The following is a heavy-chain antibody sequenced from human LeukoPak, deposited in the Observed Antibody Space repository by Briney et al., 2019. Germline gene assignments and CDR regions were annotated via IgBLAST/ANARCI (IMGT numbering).Heavy chain of an antibody. CDR3: ARRAGYNYYLDY. D-gene: IGHD5-24*01. Sequence: GESLKISCKGSGYSFTSYWIAWGRQMPGKGLEWMGIIYPGDSDTRYSPSFQGQVTISADKSISTAYLQWSSLQASDTAIYYCARRAGYNYYLDYWGEGTLVTVSS. J-gene: IGHJ4*02. CDR1: GYSFTSYW. CDR2: IYPGDSDT. V-gene: IGHV5-51*01.